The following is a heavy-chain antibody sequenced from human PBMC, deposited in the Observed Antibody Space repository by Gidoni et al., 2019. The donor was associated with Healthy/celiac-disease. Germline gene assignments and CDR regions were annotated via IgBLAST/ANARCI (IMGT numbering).Heavy chain of an antibody. V-gene: IGHV2-26*01. D-gene: IGHD3-10*01. CDR3: ARILYYYGSGSYFSYYYYGMDV. CDR2: IFSNDEK. CDR1: GFSLSNARMG. Sequence: VTLKESGPVLVKPTETLTLTCTVSGFSLSNARMGVSWIRQPPGKALEWLAHIFSNDEKSYSTSLKSRLTISKDTSKSQVVLTMTNMDPVDTATYYCARILYYYGSGSYFSYYYYGMDVWGQGTTVTVSS. J-gene: IGHJ6*02.